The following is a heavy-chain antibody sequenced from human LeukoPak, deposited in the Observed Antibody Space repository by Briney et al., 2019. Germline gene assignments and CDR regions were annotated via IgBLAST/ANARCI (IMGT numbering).Heavy chain of an antibody. D-gene: IGHD5-12*01. Sequence: GGSLRLSCAASGFTFSSYAMSWVRQAPGKGLEWVSAISGSGGSTYYADSVKGRFTISRDNSKNTLYLQMNSLRAEDTAVYYCAKDLHSDIVATTKDYWGQGTLVTVSS. V-gene: IGHV3-23*01. CDR2: ISGSGGST. CDR1: GFTFSSYA. J-gene: IGHJ4*02. CDR3: AKDLHSDIVATTKDY.